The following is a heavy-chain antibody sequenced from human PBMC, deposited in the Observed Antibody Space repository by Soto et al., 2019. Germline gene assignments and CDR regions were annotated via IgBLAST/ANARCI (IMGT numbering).Heavy chain of an antibody. CDR1: GLTFSSYW. J-gene: IGHJ5*02. CDR2: IREDGGEK. Sequence: EEQLVECGGGLVQPGGSLRLSCAASGLTFSSYWMTWVRQAPGKGLEWVANIREDGGEKNYVDSVKGRFTISRDNAKNSLYLQMNSLRVEDTAVYYCARGEAIGVDPWGQGTLVTVSS. D-gene: IGHD3-10*01. V-gene: IGHV3-7*01. CDR3: ARGEAIGVDP.